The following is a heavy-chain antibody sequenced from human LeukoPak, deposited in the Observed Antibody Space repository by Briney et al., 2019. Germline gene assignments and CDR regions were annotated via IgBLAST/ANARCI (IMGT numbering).Heavy chain of an antibody. J-gene: IGHJ4*02. V-gene: IGHV3-30*02. CDR3: VAGFGVFTY. Sequence: PGGSLRLSCAASGFIFSDYGMHWVRQAPGKGLEGVTFIQYDGSDRFYADSVKGRFTICRDKSQNTLYVHMNSLRPEDTSVYYCVAGFGVFTYWGQGTLVTVPS. CDR1: GFIFSDYG. CDR2: IQYDGSDR. D-gene: IGHD3-10*01.